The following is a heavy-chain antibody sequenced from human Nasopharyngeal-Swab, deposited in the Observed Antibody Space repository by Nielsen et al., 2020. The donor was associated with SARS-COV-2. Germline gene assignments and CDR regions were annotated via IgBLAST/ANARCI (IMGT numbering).Heavy chain of an antibody. D-gene: IGHD3-10*01. CDR2: ISAYNGNT. J-gene: IGHJ4*02. V-gene: IGHV1-18*01. Sequence: ASVKVSCKASGYTFTSYGISWVRQAPGQGLEWMGWISAYNGNTNYAQKLQGRVTMTTDTSTSTAYMELRSLRSDDTAVYYRAREGYYGSGERKIDYWGQGTLVTVSS. CDR1: GYTFTSYG. CDR3: AREGYYGSGERKIDY.